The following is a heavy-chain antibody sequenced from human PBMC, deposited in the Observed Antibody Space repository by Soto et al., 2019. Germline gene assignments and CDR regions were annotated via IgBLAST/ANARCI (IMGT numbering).Heavy chain of an antibody. CDR2: ISVSNDNT. V-gene: IGHV1-18*04. CDR1: GYIFRNYA. CDR3: ARSSPSLDY. D-gene: IGHD3-10*01. Sequence: QIQLVQSGAEVKKPGASVRVSCKTSGYIFRNYAISWVRQAPGQGLEWMGWISVSNDNTDSAPALRGRLTMTTDTSTSTAYLELTSLMSNDTAVYYCARSSPSLDYWGQGSLVTVSS. J-gene: IGHJ4*02.